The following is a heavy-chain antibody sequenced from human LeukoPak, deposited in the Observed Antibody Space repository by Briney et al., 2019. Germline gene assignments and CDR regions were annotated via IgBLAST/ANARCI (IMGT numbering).Heavy chain of an antibody. Sequence: GRSLRLSCAASGFTFSSYGMHWVRQAPGKGLEWVAVTSYDGSNKYYADSVKGRFTISRDNSKNTLYLQMNSLRAEDTAVYYCAKDIWFGELSPDYWGQGTPVTVSS. CDR3: AKDIWFGELSPDY. D-gene: IGHD3-10*01. CDR1: GFTFSSYG. J-gene: IGHJ4*02. CDR2: TSYDGSNK. V-gene: IGHV3-30*18.